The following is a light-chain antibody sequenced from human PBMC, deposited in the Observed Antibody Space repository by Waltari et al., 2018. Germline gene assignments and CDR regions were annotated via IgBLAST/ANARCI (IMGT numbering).Light chain of an antibody. CDR1: RSVFYSPNNKKY. V-gene: IGKV4-1*01. CDR2: WAS. CDR3: QQYYGSPFT. Sequence: DIVMTQSPDSLAVSLGERATINCKSSRSVFYSPNNKKYSSWYQKKQGQPPKLLIYWASTRESGVPDRFSGSGSGTDFTLTIDSLQAEDVALYYCQQYYGSPFTFGGGTKVEIK. J-gene: IGKJ4*01.